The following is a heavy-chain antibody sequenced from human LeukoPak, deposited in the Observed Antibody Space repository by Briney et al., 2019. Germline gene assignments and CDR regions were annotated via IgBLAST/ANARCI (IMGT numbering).Heavy chain of an antibody. J-gene: IGHJ4*02. V-gene: IGHV1-24*01. CDR3: ATDGYNLDGFDY. D-gene: IGHD5-24*01. CDR1: VYTLTELS. Sequence: ASVTVSFKFSVYTLTELSMHWVRQAPGKGLAWMGGFDPEDGETIYAQKFQGRVTMTEDTSTDTAYMELSSLRSEDTAVYYCATDGYNLDGFDYWGQGTLVTVSS. CDR2: FDPEDGET.